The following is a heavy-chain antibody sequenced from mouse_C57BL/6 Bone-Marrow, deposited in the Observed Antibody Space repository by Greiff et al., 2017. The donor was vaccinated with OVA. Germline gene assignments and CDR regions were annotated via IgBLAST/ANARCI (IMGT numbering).Heavy chain of an antibody. CDR2: INYDGSST. J-gene: IGHJ4*01. CDR1: GFTFSDYY. Sequence: EVKLMESEGGLVQPGSSMKLSCTASGFTFSDYYMAWVRQVPEKGLEWVANINYDGSSTYYLDSLKSRFIISRDNAKNILYLQMSSLKSEDTATYYCARVGGYYYAMDYWGQGTSVTVSS. D-gene: IGHD2-2*01. V-gene: IGHV5-16*01. CDR3: ARVGGYYYAMDY.